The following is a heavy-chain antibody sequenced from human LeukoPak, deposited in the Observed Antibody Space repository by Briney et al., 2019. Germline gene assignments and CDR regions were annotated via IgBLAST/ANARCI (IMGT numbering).Heavy chain of an antibody. V-gene: IGHV3-23*01. D-gene: IGHD3-22*01. CDR2: ISGSGGST. CDR3: AKVPHYYYDSSGCYHPYYFDY. CDR1: GFTFSSYA. J-gene: IGHJ4*02. Sequence: GGSLRLSCAASGFTFSSYAMSWVRQAPGKGLEWVSAISGSGGSTYYADSVKGRFTISRDNSKNTLYLQMNSLRAEDTAVYYCAKVPHYYYDSSGCYHPYYFDYWGQGTLVTVSS.